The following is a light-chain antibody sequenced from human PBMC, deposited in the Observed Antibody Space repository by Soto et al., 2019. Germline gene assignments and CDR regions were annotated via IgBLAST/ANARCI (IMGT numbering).Light chain of an antibody. CDR3: GTCDRRLSVLYV. CDR2: ENN. CDR1: SSNIGNNY. V-gene: IGLV1-51*02. Sequence: QSVLTQPPSVSAAPGQKVTISCSGSSSNIGNNYVSWYRQLPGTAPKLLIYENNKRPSGIPDRFSGSKSGTSATLGITGLQTGDEVDYYCGTCDRRLSVLYVFGTGTNVTVL. J-gene: IGLJ1*01.